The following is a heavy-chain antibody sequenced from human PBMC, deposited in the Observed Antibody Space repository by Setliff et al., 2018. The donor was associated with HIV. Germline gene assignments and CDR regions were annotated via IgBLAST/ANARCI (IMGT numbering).Heavy chain of an antibody. J-gene: IGHJ5*02. Sequence: GESLKISCAASGFTFSSYAMHWVRQATGKGLEWVSVISGTGGSTYYADSLKGRFTISRDNSKNTLFLQVKSLTAEDTAIYYCGKDSSGWSDGWGQGTLVTVSS. CDR2: ISGTGGST. V-gene: IGHV3-23*01. D-gene: IGHD3-22*01. CDR3: GKDSSGWSDG. CDR1: GFTFSSYA.